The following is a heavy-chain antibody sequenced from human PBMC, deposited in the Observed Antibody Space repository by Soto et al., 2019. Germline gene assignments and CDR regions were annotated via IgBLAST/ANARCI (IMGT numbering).Heavy chain of an antibody. Sequence: QITLRESGPSLVKPTETLTLTCTFSGFSLTTTGVGVGWIRQPPGRALEWLAVVFGDGGERYRPSLKSRVTITKDTSKDQVFFTITNMDPADTATYYCTQVYGSGSWGWYFHSWGQGTLVTVSS. CDR3: TQVYGSGSWGWYFHS. CDR2: VFGDGGE. J-gene: IGHJ4*02. CDR1: GFSLTTTGVG. D-gene: IGHD1-26*01. V-gene: IGHV2-5*02.